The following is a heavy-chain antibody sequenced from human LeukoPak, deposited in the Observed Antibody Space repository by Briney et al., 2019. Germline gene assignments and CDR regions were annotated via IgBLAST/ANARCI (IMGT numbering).Heavy chain of an antibody. CDR2: IYYSGST. CDR3: ARVGSVYCSSTSCFGY. CDR1: GGSISSYY. Sequence: PSETLSLTCTVSGGSISSYYWSWIRQPPGKGLEWIGYIYYSGSTYYNPSLKSRVTISVDTSKNQFSLKLSSVTAADTAVYYCARVGSVYCSSTSCFGYWGQGTLVTVSS. J-gene: IGHJ4*02. V-gene: IGHV4-30-4*08. D-gene: IGHD2-2*01.